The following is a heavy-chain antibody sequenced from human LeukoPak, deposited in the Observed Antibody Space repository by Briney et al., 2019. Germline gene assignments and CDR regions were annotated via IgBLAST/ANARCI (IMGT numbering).Heavy chain of an antibody. J-gene: IGHJ6*02. Sequence: GGPLRLSCAASGFTFSSYWTHWVRQAPGKGLVWVSRINSDGSSTSYADSVKGRFTISRDNAKNTLYLQMNSLRAEDTAVYYCARGRGYSYVNNGMDVWGQGTTVTVSS. CDR3: ARGRGYSYVNNGMDV. D-gene: IGHD5-18*01. CDR2: INSDGSST. CDR1: GFTFSSYW. V-gene: IGHV3-74*01.